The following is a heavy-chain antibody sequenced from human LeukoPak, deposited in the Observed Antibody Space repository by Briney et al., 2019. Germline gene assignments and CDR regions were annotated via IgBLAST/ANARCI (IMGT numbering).Heavy chain of an antibody. CDR2: ISNNGYIT. J-gene: IGHJ2*01. D-gene: IGHD3-3*01. CDR1: GFIFSTYA. Sequence: GGSLRLSCSASGFIFSTYAMHWVRQAPGKGLEYVSAISNNGYITYYADSVKGRFTISRDNSKKTLFLQMSSLRAEDTAVYFCVRAGVEDDWYFDLWGRGTLVTVSS. V-gene: IGHV3-64D*06. CDR3: VRAGVEDDWYFDL.